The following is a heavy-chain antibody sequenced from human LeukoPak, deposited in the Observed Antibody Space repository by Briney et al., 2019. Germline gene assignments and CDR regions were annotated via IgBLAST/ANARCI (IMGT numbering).Heavy chain of an antibody. Sequence: SETLSLTCAVYGGSFSGYYWSWIRQPPGKGLEWIGEINHSGSTSYNPSLKSRVTKSVDTSKNQFSLKLSSVTAADTAVYYCARGPRALRISTTVTTRNWFDPWGQGTLVTVSS. V-gene: IGHV4-34*01. CDR1: GGSFSGYY. D-gene: IGHD4-17*01. CDR2: INHSGST. CDR3: ARGPRALRISTTVTTRNWFDP. J-gene: IGHJ5*02.